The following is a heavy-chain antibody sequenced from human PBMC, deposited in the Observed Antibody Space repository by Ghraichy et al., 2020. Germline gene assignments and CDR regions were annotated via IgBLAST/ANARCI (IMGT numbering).Heavy chain of an antibody. CDR1: GGSISSGGYY. Sequence: SETLSLTCTVSGGSISSGGYYWSWIRQHPGKGLEWIGYIYYSGSTYYNPSLKSRVTISVDTSKNQFSLKLSSVTAADTAVYYCASRIGSGYLGVPFDYWGQGTLVTVSS. CDR2: IYYSGST. J-gene: IGHJ4*02. D-gene: IGHD3-22*01. V-gene: IGHV4-31*03. CDR3: ASRIGSGYLGVPFDY.